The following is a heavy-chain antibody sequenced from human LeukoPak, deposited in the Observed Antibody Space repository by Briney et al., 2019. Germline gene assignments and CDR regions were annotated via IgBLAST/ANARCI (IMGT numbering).Heavy chain of an antibody. CDR1: GFTFDQSA. CDR3: AKAVAAPAAFDI. Sequence: PGGSLRLSCAASGFTFDQSAMHWVRQAQGKGLEWVSGISWDSNSIIYAYSVKGRFAISRDNAKNSLYLQMNSLRADDTALSYCAKAVAAPAAFDIWGQGTVVTVSS. D-gene: IGHD6-19*01. V-gene: IGHV3-9*01. J-gene: IGHJ3*02. CDR2: ISWDSNSI.